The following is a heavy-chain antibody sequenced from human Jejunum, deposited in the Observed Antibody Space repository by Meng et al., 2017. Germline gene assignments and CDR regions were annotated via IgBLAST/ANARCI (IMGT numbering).Heavy chain of an antibody. J-gene: IGHJ4*02. D-gene: IGHD5-24*01. CDR2: ISSSGHIM. CDR1: GFTFSNNE. V-gene: IGHV3-48*03. Sequence: GESLKISCAASGFTFSNNEINWVRQAPGKGLEWISYISSSGHIMEYAGSVKGRFTISRDNTKNSLSLQMNSLRAEDTAVYYCARSLSKEMAAISGVYFDYWGQGTLVTVSS. CDR3: ARSLSKEMAAISGVYFDY.